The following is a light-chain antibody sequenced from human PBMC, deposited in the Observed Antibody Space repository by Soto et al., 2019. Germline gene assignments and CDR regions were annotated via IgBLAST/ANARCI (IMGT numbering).Light chain of an antibody. CDR2: TNN. V-gene: IGLV1-47*02. J-gene: IGLJ1*01. CDR1: RSTIGSNY. Sequence: QSVLTQPPSASGTPGQRVSISCSGSRSTIGSNYVFWYRQLPGAAPKLLIHTNNQRPSGVPDRFSGSKSGTSASLAISGLRSEDEADYFCATWDDSLSGYVFGTATKLTVL. CDR3: ATWDDSLSGYV.